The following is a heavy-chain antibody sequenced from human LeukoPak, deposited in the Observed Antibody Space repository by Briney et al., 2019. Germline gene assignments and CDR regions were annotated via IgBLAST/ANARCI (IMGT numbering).Heavy chain of an antibody. J-gene: IGHJ4*02. V-gene: IGHV4-59*08. CDR2: IYYTGDT. Sequence: SETLSLTCSVSGGSISPYYWSWIRQPPGKGMEWIAYIYYTGDTNYNPSLKSRVTISVDTSKNQFSLTLSSVTAADTAVYHCARHHPKGYSSAWYYFDFWGQGSLVTVSS. D-gene: IGHD6-13*01. CDR1: GGSISPYY. CDR3: ARHHPKGYSSAWYYFDF.